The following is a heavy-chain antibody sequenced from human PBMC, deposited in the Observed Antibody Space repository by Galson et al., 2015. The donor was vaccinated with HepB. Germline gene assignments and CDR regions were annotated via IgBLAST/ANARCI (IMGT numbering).Heavy chain of an antibody. CDR3: ARGRSSAWFEYFQH. CDR1: GFTFSSYA. D-gene: IGHD6-19*01. V-gene: IGHV3-23*01. J-gene: IGHJ1*01. CDR2: ISGSDSST. Sequence: PLRLSCAASGFTFSSYAMSWVRQAPGKGLEWVSAISGSDSSTYYADSVKGRFTISRDDSRNTLFLQMSSLSAEDTAIYYCARGRSSAWFEYFQHWGQGTLVTVSS.